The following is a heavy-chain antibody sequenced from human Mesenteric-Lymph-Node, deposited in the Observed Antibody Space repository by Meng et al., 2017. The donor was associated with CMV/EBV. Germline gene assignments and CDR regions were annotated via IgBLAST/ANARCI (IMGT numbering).Heavy chain of an antibody. CDR3: ARGFGYSNYGYY. CDR2: IYYSGST. CDR1: GGSISSSSYY. D-gene: IGHD4-11*01. V-gene: IGHV4-39*01. J-gene: IGHJ4*02. Sequence: SETLSLTCTVSGGSISSSSYYWGWIRQPPGKGLEWIGSIYYSGSTYYNPSLKSRVTISVDTSKNQFSLKLSSVTAADTAVYYCARGFGYSNYGYYWGQGTLVTVSS.